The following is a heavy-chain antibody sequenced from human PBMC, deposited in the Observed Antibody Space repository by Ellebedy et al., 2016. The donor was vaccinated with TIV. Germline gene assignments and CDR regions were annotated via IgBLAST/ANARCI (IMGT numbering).Heavy chain of an antibody. Sequence: GESLKISCAASGFTFSAFAMSWVRQAPGKGLEWVSGISTSGGSTYYADSVKGRFTISRDKSKNTLSLQMRNLRAEDTAIYFCARGQQWVLPFRQWGQGTLVTVSS. CDR3: ARGQQWVLPFRQ. J-gene: IGHJ1*01. CDR1: GFTFSAFA. V-gene: IGHV3-23*01. D-gene: IGHD1-26*01. CDR2: ISTSGGST.